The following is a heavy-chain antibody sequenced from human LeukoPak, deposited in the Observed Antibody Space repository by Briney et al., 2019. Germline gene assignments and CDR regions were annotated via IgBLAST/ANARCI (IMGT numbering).Heavy chain of an antibody. V-gene: IGHV3-21*01. CDR1: GFTFTSYS. CDR3: TRLTSGWPDF. CDR2: ISSNSGTNI. Sequence: GRSLRLSCAAYGFTFTSYSMNWVRQAPGKGLEWVAAISSNSGTNIYYADSAKGRFTIARDNAKSSVYLQMHSLRAEDTGVYYCTRLTSGWPDFWGQGTLVTVSS. J-gene: IGHJ4*02. D-gene: IGHD6-19*01.